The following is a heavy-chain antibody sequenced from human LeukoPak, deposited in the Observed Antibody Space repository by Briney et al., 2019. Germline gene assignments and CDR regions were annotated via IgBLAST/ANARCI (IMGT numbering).Heavy chain of an antibody. J-gene: IGHJ4*02. CDR3: AREPEGLTTESH. CDR2: IILILDIA. V-gene: IGHV1-69*04. Sequence: SVRVSCKTSGGTFNNYIISWVRQAPGQGLEWVGTIILILDIANYAQKFQGRVAITADTSTSTAYMELSDLGSEDTAVYFCAREPEGLTTESHWGQGTLVTVSS. D-gene: IGHD1-14*01. CDR1: GGTFNNYI.